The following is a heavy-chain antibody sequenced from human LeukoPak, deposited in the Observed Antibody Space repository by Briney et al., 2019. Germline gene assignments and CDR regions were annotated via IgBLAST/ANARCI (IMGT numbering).Heavy chain of an antibody. CDR2: ISSSSSYI. CDR3: ARGGTYYDILTGYGIFDY. Sequence: PGGSLRLSCAASGFTFSSYSMNWVRQAPGKGLEWVSSISSSSSYIYYADSVKGRFTISRDNAKNSLYLQMNSLRAEDTAVYYCARGGTYYDILTGYGIFDYWGQGTLVTVSS. V-gene: IGHV3-21*01. D-gene: IGHD3-9*01. J-gene: IGHJ4*02. CDR1: GFTFSSYS.